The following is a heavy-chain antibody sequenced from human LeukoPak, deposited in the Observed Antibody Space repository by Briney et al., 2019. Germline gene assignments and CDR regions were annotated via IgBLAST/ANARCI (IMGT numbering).Heavy chain of an antibody. CDR3: AREDYYASSGYSLFDY. CDR2: IIPIFGTA. J-gene: IGHJ4*02. CDR1: GGTFSSYA. Sequence: SVKVSCKASGGTFSSYAISWVRQAPGQGLEWMGGIIPIFGTANYAQKFQGRVTITTDESTSTAYMELSSLRSEDTAVYYCAREDYYASSGYSLFDYWGQGTLVTVSS. V-gene: IGHV1-69*05. D-gene: IGHD3-22*01.